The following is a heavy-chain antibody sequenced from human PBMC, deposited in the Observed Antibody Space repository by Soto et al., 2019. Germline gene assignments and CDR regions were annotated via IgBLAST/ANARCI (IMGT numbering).Heavy chain of an antibody. Sequence: QVQLVQSGAEVKKPGSSVKVSCKASGGTFSSYTISWVRQAPGQGLEWMGRIIPILGIANYAQKFQGRVTITADKSTSTAYMELSSLRSEDTAVYYGARGSEFSCSGGSCYSAGAWFDPWGQGTLVPVSS. CDR3: ARGSEFSCSGGSCYSAGAWFDP. D-gene: IGHD2-15*01. J-gene: IGHJ5*02. CDR1: GGTFSSYT. V-gene: IGHV1-69*02. CDR2: IIPILGIA.